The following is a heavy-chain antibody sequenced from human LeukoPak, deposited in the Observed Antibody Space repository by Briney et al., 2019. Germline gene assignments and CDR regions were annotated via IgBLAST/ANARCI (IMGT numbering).Heavy chain of an antibody. CDR1: GGSISSGSYY. CDR3: GAAGGASYYYYGMDV. D-gene: IGHD6-13*01. V-gene: IGHV4-61*02. Sequence: SETLSLTCTVSGGSISSGSYYWSWIRQPAGKGLEWIGRIYTSGSTNYNPSLKSRVTISVDTSKNQFSLKLSSVTAADTAVYYCGAAGGASYYYYGMDVWGQGTTVTVSS. J-gene: IGHJ6*02. CDR2: IYTSGST.